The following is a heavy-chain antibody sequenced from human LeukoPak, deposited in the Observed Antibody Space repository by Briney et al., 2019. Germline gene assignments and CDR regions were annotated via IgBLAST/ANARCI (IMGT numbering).Heavy chain of an antibody. CDR2: IIPIFGTA. CDR3: ARGLSYYGSGSYYKPHNWFDP. Sequence: SVKVSCKASGGTFSSYAISWVRQAPGQGLEWMGGIIPIFGTANYAQKFQGRATITADESTSTAYMELSSLRSEDTAVYYCARGLSYYGSGSYYKPHNWFDPWGQGTLVTVSS. CDR1: GGTFSSYA. V-gene: IGHV1-69*01. J-gene: IGHJ5*02. D-gene: IGHD3-10*01.